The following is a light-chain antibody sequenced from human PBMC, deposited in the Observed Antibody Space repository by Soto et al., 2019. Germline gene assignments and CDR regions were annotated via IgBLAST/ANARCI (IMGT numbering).Light chain of an antibody. J-gene: IGKJ4*01. Sequence: EIVLTQSPGTLSLSPGERATLSCRASQSVSSSYLAWYQQKPGQAPRLLTYGASTRATGIPDRFSGGASGTEVTFTISRLESEDFAVYFCQQYGSSPLTFGGGTKVEIK. V-gene: IGKV3-20*01. CDR3: QQYGSSPLT. CDR2: GAS. CDR1: QSVSSSY.